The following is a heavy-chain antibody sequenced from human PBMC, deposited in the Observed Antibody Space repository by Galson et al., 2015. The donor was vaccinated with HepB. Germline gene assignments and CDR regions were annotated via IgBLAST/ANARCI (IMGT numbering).Heavy chain of an antibody. CDR1: GFTFSDYY. CDR3: ARFGDIYNARFDY. V-gene: IGHV3-11*06. CDR2: ISSSSSYT. Sequence: SLRLSCAASGFTFSDYYMNWIRQAPGKGLEWVSYISSSSSYTNYADSVKGRFTISRDNAKNSLYLQMNSLRAEDTAVYYCARFGDIYNARFDYWGQGTLVTVSS. J-gene: IGHJ4*02. D-gene: IGHD5-24*01.